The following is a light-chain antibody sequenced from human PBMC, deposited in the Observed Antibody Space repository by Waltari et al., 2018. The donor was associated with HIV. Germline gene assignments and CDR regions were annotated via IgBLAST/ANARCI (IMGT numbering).Light chain of an antibody. CDR3: ATWDDSLNGPV. CDR1: ISNIGRNT. V-gene: IGLV1-44*01. Sequence: QSVLTQPPSASGTPGQRVTITCSGSISNIGRNTVNWYQQLPGTAPKLRIYTTNQRPSGVPDRFSGSKSGASASLAISGLQSDDEADYYCATWDDSLNGPVFGGGTKLTVL. J-gene: IGLJ3*02. CDR2: TTN.